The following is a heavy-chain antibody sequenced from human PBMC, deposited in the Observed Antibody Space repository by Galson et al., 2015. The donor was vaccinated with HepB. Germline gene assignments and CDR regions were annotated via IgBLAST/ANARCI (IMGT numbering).Heavy chain of an antibody. CDR1: GFTFDDYA. J-gene: IGHJ3*02. Sequence: SLRLSCAASGFTFDDYAMHWVRQAPGKGLEWVSGISWNSGSIGYADSVKGRFTISRDNAKNSLYLQMNSLRAEDTALYYCARRFEGFDIWGQGTMVTVSS. CDR2: ISWNSGSI. V-gene: IGHV3-9*01. CDR3: ARRFEGFDI. D-gene: IGHD3-3*01.